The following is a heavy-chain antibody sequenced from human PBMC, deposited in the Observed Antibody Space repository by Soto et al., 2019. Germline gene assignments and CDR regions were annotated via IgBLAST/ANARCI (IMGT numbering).Heavy chain of an antibody. J-gene: IGHJ4*02. CDR1: GFTFSSYG. Sequence: GGSLRLSCAASGFTFSSYGIHWVRQAPGKGLEWVAVIWYDGSNKYYADSVKGRFTISRDNSKNTLYLQMNSLRAEDTAVYYCARDLTAHGALSGPFAYWGQGTLVTVSS. CDR3: ARDLTAHGALSGPFAY. V-gene: IGHV3-33*01. D-gene: IGHD2-21*02. CDR2: IWYDGSNK.